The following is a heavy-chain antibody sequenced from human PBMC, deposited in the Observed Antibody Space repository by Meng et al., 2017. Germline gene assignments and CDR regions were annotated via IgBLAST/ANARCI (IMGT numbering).Heavy chain of an antibody. V-gene: IGHV4-59*08. CDR1: GGSISSYY. J-gene: IGHJ4*02. Sequence: QVQLQESGPGLVKPSETLSLTCSVSGGSISSYYWSWIRPPRGKGLEWVGYIYYRGSTNYTPSLKSRVTISVDTSKNQFSLKLSSVTAADTAVYYCARGGVAVEYWGQGTLVTVSS. CDR2: IYYRGST. D-gene: IGHD2-15*01. CDR3: ARGGVAVEY.